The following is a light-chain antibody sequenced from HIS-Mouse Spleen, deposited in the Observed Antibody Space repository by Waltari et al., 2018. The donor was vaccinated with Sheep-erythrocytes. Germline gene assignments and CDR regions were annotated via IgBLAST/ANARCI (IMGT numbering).Light chain of an antibody. CDR1: SSDVGSYKL. J-gene: IGLJ3*02. CDR3: CSYAGSSTLV. Sequence: QSALTQPASVSGSPGQSITISCPGTSSDVGSYKLVSWYQQPPGKAPKLMIYEGSKRPSGVSNRFSGSKSGNTASLTISGLQAEDEADYYCCSYAGSSTLVFGGGTKLTVL. V-gene: IGLV2-23*01. CDR2: EGS.